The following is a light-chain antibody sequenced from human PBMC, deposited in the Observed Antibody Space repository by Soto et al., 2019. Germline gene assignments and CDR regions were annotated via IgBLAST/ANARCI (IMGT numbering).Light chain of an antibody. Sequence: QSVLTQPASMSGSPGQSVTISCAGTSSDIGGYNYVSWYQHHPGTAPKLIIYDVSSRPSGVSHRFSASKSGNTASLTISGLQAEDEADYYCSSYASSSTLYVFGTGTKVTVL. J-gene: IGLJ1*01. CDR2: DVS. CDR1: SSDIGGYNY. CDR3: SSYASSSTLYV. V-gene: IGLV2-14*01.